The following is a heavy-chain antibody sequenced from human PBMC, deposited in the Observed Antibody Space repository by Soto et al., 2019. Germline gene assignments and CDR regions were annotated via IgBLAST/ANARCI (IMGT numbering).Heavy chain of an antibody. CDR3: ARLQGYCIDTTCCGHYALDV. CDR1: GGSISSSSYS. D-gene: IGHD2-15*01. J-gene: IGHJ6*02. Sequence: QLQLQESGPGLVKPSETLSLNCTVSGGSISSSSYSWGWIRQPPGKGPAWIGSFYYSGCTYYNPSLKSRVTISVDTTKTQFSLELKCVTAADTAVYYCARLQGYCIDTTCCGHYALDVWGQGTTVTVSS. CDR2: FYYSGCT. V-gene: IGHV4-39*01.